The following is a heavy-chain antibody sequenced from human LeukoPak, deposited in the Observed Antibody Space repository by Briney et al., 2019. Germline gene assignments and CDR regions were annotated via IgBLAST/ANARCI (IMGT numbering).Heavy chain of an antibody. Sequence: LRLSCAASRFTFSSYSMNWIRQPAGKGLEWIGRIYTSGSTNYNPSLKSRVTMSVDTSKNQFSLKLSSVTAADTAVYYCARGQYYYDSSGYYYNFDYWGQGTLVTVSS. CDR3: ARGQYYYDSSGYYYNFDY. D-gene: IGHD3-22*01. V-gene: IGHV4-4*07. CDR2: IYTSGST. CDR1: RFTFSSYS. J-gene: IGHJ4*02.